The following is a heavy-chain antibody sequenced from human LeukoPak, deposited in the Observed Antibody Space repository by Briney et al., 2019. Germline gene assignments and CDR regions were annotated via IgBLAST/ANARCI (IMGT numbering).Heavy chain of an antibody. J-gene: IGHJ4*02. Sequence: GPLRLSCATSGFNFSNYDMHWVRQAPGKGLEWVAFMRYDGSNRNYADSVKGRFTISRDNSKNTLYLQMNSLRTEDTAVYYCAKGDYWGQGTLVTVSS. CDR3: AKGDY. CDR2: MRYDGSNR. CDR1: GFNFSNYD. V-gene: IGHV3-30*02.